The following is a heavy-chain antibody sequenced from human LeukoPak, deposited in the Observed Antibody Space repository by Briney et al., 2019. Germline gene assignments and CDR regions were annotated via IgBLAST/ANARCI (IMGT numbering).Heavy chain of an antibody. CDR1: GYTFTGYY. CDR2: INPNSGGT. D-gene: IGHD4-17*01. J-gene: IGHJ4*02. V-gene: IGHV1-2*02. CDR3: RTDRYGDYGDYIDY. Sequence: GASVKVSCKASGYTFTGYYMHWVRQAPGQGLEWMGWINPNSGGTNYAQKFQGRVTMTRDTSISTAYMELSRLRSDDTAVYYCRTDRYGDYGDYIDYWGQGTLVT.